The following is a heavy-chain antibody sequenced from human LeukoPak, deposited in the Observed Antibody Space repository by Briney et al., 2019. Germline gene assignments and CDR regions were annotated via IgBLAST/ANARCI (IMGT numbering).Heavy chain of an antibody. CDR3: AKGLRKLIVGSTEYYFDY. Sequence: GGSLRLSCGAPGFTFSSYGMHWVRQAPGKGLEWVAFIRNDGRNKYYADSVKGRFTISRDNSKNTLYLQMNSPRAEDTAVYYCAKGLRKLIVGSTEYYFDYWGQGTLVTVSS. D-gene: IGHD1-26*01. CDR2: IRNDGRNK. V-gene: IGHV3-30*02. J-gene: IGHJ4*02. CDR1: GFTFSSYG.